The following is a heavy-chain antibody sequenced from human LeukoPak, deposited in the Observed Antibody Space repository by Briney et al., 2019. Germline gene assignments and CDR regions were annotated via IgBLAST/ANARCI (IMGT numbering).Heavy chain of an antibody. J-gene: IGHJ4*02. CDR2: IIPFVDIT. CDR3: ARDSGYCSTANCYKPADY. CDR1: GGTFSTYA. D-gene: IGHD2-2*03. Sequence: GASVKVSCKASGGTFSTYAISWVRQAPGQGLEWMGRIIPFVDITNYAQKFQGRVTIAADKSTNTAYLELSSLRSEDTALYFCARDSGYCSTANCYKPADYRGQGTLVTVSS. V-gene: IGHV1-69*04.